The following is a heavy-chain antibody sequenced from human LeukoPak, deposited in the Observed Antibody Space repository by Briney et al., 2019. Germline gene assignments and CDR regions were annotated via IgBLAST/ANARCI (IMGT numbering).Heavy chain of an antibody. Sequence: TSETLSLTCTVSGGSISSGGYYWSWIRQHPGKGLEWIGYIYYSGSTYYSPSLKSRVTISVDTSKNQFSLKLSSVTAADTAVYYCASLQGGERDGYNPYWYFDLWGRGTLVTVSS. J-gene: IGHJ2*01. CDR3: ASLQGGERDGYNPYWYFDL. V-gene: IGHV4-31*03. D-gene: IGHD5-24*01. CDR1: GGSISSGGYY. CDR2: IYYSGST.